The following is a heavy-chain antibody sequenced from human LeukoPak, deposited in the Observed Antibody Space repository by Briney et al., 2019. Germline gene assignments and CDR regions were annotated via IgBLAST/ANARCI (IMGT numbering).Heavy chain of an antibody. V-gene: IGHV3-33*01. Sequence: GTSLRLSCAASGFTFSSYGMHWVRQAPGKGLEWVAVIWFDGSNKYYADSVKGRFTISRDNSKNTLYLQMNSLRAEDTAVYYCARRRYSVYDFDYWGQGTLVTVSS. CDR2: IWFDGSNK. CDR1: GFTFSSYG. D-gene: IGHD5/OR15-5a*01. CDR3: ARRRYSVYDFDY. J-gene: IGHJ4*02.